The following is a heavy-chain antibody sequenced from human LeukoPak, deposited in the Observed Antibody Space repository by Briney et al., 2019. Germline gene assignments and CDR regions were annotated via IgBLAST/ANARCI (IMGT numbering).Heavy chain of an antibody. Sequence: PSETLALTCTVSGGSISDNYWSWIRQPPGKGLGWIGYIYSSGSTAYNPSLESRVTISIDTSQSQFSLQLTSVTAADMAVYYCARRRFAVPGTVWFGPWGQGIRVTVSS. D-gene: IGHD6-19*01. CDR2: IYSSGST. J-gene: IGHJ5*02. CDR1: GGSISDNY. V-gene: IGHV4-4*09. CDR3: ARRRFAVPGTVWFGP.